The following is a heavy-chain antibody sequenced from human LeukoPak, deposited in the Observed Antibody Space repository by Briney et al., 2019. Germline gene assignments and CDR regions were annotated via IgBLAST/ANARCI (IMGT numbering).Heavy chain of an antibody. D-gene: IGHD6-13*01. Sequence: ASVKVSCKASGYTFTGYYMHWVRQAPGQGLEWMGWINPNSGGTNYAQKFQGRVTMTRDTSISTAYMELSRLRSDDTAVYYCARGNGEMFIAATDYWGQGTLVTVSS. CDR3: ARGNGEMFIAATDY. V-gene: IGHV1-2*02. CDR2: INPNSGGT. CDR1: GYTFTGYY. J-gene: IGHJ4*02.